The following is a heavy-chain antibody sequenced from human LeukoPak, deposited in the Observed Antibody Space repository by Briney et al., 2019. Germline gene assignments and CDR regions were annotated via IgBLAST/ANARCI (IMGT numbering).Heavy chain of an antibody. CDR3: ARDLGDVDTAMGCFDY. Sequence: SVKVSCKASGGTFSSYAISWVRQAPGQGLEWMGGIIPIFGTANYAQKFQGRVTITADESTSTAYMELSSLRSEDTAVYYCARDLGDVDTAMGCFDYWGQGTLVTVSS. CDR1: GGTFSSYA. V-gene: IGHV1-69*01. CDR2: IIPIFGTA. D-gene: IGHD5-18*01. J-gene: IGHJ4*02.